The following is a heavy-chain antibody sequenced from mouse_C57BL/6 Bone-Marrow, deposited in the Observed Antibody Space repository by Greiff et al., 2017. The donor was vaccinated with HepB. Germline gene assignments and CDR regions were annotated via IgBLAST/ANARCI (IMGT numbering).Heavy chain of an antibody. CDR1: GFSLTSYG. D-gene: IGHD2-1*01. V-gene: IGHV2-2*01. CDR3: ARGPYYYGIFYAMDY. CDR2: IWSGGST. J-gene: IGHJ4*01. Sequence: QVQLKESGPGLVQPSQSLSITCTVSGFSLTSYGVHWVRQSPGKGLEWLGVIWSGGSTDYNAAFISRLSISKDNSKSQVFFKMNSLQADDTAIYYCARGPYYYGIFYAMDYWGQGTSVTVSS.